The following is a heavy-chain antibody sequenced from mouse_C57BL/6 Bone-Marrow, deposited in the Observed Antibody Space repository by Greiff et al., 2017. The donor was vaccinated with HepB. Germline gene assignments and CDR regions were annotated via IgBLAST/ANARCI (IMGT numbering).Heavy chain of an antibody. V-gene: IGHV1-69*01. CDR3: ARGGLITTVVAPDY. CDR2: IDPSDSYT. Sequence: QVQLQQPGAELVMPGASVKLSCKASGYTFTSYWMHWVKQRPGQGLEWIGEIDPSDSYTNYNQKFKGKSTLTVDKSSSTAYMQLSSLTSEDSAVYYCARGGLITTVVAPDYWGQGTTLTVSS. D-gene: IGHD1-1*01. CDR1: GYTFTSYW. J-gene: IGHJ2*01.